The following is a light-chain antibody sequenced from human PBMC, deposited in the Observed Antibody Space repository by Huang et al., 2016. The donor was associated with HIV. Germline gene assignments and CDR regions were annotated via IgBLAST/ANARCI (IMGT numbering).Light chain of an antibody. CDR3: QQYNNWPSIT. CDR2: GAS. J-gene: IGKJ5*01. CDR1: QSVTS. V-gene: IGKV3-15*01. Sequence: EIVMTQSPATLSVSPGERATLSCRASQSVTSLAWYQQKPGQTPRLLIYGASTSATGIPARFSGSGSGTDFTLTISSLQSEDFAVYYCQQYNNWPSITFGQGTRLEIK.